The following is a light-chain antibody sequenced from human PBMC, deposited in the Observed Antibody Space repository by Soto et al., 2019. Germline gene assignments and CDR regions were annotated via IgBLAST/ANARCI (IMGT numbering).Light chain of an antibody. V-gene: IGKV3-20*01. J-gene: IGKJ2*01. CDR3: QHYGSSLYT. CDR2: GAS. CDR1: QSVSSSY. Sequence: EIVLTQSPGTLSLSPGERATLSCRASQSVSSSYLAWYQQKPGQAPRLLIYGASSRATGIPDRFSGSGSGTDFSLPISRLEPEDSAVYYCQHYGSSLYTFGQGTKLEIK.